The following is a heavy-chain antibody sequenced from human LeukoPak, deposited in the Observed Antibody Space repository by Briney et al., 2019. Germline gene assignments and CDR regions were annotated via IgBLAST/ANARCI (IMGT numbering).Heavy chain of an antibody. Sequence: AASVKVSCTASGYTFTSYYMHWVRQAPGKGLEWVGIINPGGGSTSYAQKFQGRVTITRDTSTSTVYMELSSLRSEDTAVYYCARGEGGSYYYYYGIHVWGQGTTVTVSS. V-gene: IGHV1-46*01. CDR1: GYTFTSYY. CDR3: ARGEGGSYYYYYGIHV. D-gene: IGHD1-26*01. J-gene: IGHJ6*02. CDR2: INPGGGST.